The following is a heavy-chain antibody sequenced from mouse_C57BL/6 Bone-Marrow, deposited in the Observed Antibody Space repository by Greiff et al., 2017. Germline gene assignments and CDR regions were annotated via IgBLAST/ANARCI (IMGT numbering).Heavy chain of an antibody. V-gene: IGHV1-82*01. CDR3: ARWDYDYGPFAY. CDR2: IYPGDGDT. CDR1: GYAFSSSW. J-gene: IGHJ3*01. D-gene: IGHD2-4*01. Sequence: VQLQQSGPELVKPGASVKISCKASGYAFSSSWMNWVKQRPGQGLEWIGRIYPGDGDTNYNGKFKGKATLTADKSSSTAYMLLSSLTSEDSAVXFCARWDYDYGPFAYWGQGTLVTVSA.